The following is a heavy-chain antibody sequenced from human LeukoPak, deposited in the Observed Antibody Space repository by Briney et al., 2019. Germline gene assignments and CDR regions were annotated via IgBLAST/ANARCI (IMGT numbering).Heavy chain of an antibody. V-gene: IGHV3-15*07. CDR2: IKSKTDGGTT. CDR3: TTPEVVLYGMDV. Sequence: GGSLTLSCAASGFTFSNAWMNWVRQAPGKGLEWVGRIKSKTDGGTTGYAAPVKGRFTISRDESKNTLYLQMNSLKTEDTAVYYCTTPEVVLYGMDVWGQGTTVTVSS. CDR1: GFTFSNAW. D-gene: IGHD2-15*01. J-gene: IGHJ6*02.